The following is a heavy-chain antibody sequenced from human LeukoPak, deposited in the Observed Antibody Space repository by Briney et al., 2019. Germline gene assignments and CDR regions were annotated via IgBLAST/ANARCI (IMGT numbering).Heavy chain of an antibody. CDR1: GGSISSGGYY. J-gene: IGHJ4*02. V-gene: IGHV4-31*03. CDR2: IYYSGST. Sequence: SQTLPLTCTVSGGSISSGGYYWSWIRQHPGKGLEWIGHIYYSGSTYYNPSLKSRVTISVDTSKNQFSLKLSSVTAADTAVYYCARANSGSFDYWGQGTLVTVSS. D-gene: IGHD6-19*01. CDR3: ARANSGSFDY.